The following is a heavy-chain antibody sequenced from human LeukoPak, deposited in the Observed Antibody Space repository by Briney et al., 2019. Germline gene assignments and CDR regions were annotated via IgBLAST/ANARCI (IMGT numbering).Heavy chain of an antibody. CDR3: ARDYAYYDFWSVYYDQGVFDY. D-gene: IGHD3-3*01. Sequence: ASVKVSCKASGYTFTSYDINWVRQATGQGLEWMGWMNPNSGNTGYAQKFQGRVTMTRNTSISTAYMELSSLRSEDTAVYYCARDYAYYDFWSVYYDQGVFDYWGQGTLVTVSS. V-gene: IGHV1-8*01. CDR1: GYTFTSYD. CDR2: MNPNSGNT. J-gene: IGHJ4*02.